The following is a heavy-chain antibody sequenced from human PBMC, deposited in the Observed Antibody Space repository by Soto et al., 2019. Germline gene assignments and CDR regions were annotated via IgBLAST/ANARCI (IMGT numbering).Heavy chain of an antibody. Sequence: SETLSLTCTVSGRSISSSSYYWGWIRQPPGKGLEWIGSIYYSGSTYYNPSLKSRVTISVDTSKNQFSLKLSSVTAADTAVYYCARVGEATILHYYYYGMDVWGQGTTVTVSS. CDR3: ARVGEATILHYYYYGMDV. CDR2: IYYSGST. D-gene: IGHD5-12*01. J-gene: IGHJ6*02. CDR1: GRSISSSSYY. V-gene: IGHV4-39*01.